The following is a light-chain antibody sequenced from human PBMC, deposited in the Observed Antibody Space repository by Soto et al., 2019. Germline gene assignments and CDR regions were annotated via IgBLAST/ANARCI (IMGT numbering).Light chain of an antibody. J-gene: IGKJ1*01. Sequence: DIQMTQSPSTLSASVGGRVTITCRASQSSSDWLAWYQQKPGRAPRLLISDASSLHSGVPSRFSGSGSGTEFTLTISSLQPDDFATHYCQQYTSWTFGQGTKVEIK. CDR1: QSSSDW. CDR2: DAS. CDR3: QQYTSWT. V-gene: IGKV1-5*01.